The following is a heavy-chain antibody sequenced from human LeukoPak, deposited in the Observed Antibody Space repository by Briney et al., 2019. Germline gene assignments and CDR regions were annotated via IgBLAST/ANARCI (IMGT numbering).Heavy chain of an antibody. CDR3: ARDWNFGAIAVAYFFDY. V-gene: IGHV3-48*03. D-gene: IGHD6-19*01. J-gene: IGHJ4*02. CDR2: ISSSGSTI. CDR1: GFTFSSYE. Sequence: GGSLRLSCAASGFTFSSYEMNWVRQAPGKGLEWVSYISSSGSTIYYADSVKGRFTISRDNAKNSLYLQMNSLRAEDTAVYYCARDWNFGAIAVAYFFDYWGQGTLVTVSS.